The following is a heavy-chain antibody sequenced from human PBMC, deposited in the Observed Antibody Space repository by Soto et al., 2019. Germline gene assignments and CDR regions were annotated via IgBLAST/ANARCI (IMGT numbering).Heavy chain of an antibody. CDR1: GYSFTSYW. D-gene: IGHD3-16*01. CDR2: IDPIDSYT. Sequence: PGESLKISCKGSGYSFTSYWISWVRQMTGKGLEWMGRIDPIDSYTNYSPSFQGHVTISADKSISTAYLQWSSLKASDTAMYYCARRAHMSRRGETFSYYYYGMDVWGQGTTVTVSS. J-gene: IGHJ6*02. V-gene: IGHV5-10-1*01. CDR3: ARRAHMSRRGETFSYYYYGMDV.